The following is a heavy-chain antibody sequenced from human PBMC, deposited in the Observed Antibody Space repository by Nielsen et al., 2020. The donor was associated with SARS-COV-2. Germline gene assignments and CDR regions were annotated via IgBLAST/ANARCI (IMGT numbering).Heavy chain of an antibody. CDR2: INPNSGGT. CDR1: GYTFTGYY. J-gene: IGHJ6*02. Sequence: ASVKVSCKASGYTFTGYYMHWVRQAPGQGLEWMGWINPNSGGTNYAQKFQGRVTMTRDTSISTAYMELSSLRSEDTAVYYCARDNGYSYGYGHYYYYYGMDVWGQGTTVTVSS. D-gene: IGHD5-18*01. CDR3: ARDNGYSYGYGHYYYYYGMDV. V-gene: IGHV1-2*02.